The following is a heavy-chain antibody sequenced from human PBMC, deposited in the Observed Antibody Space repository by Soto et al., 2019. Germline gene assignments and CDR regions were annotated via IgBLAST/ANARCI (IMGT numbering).Heavy chain of an antibody. CDR3: ARDLMGFSPLYYYGMDV. Sequence: SETLSLTCTVSGGSISSGDYYWRCIRQPPGKGLEWIGYIYYSGSTYYNPSLKSRVTISVDTSKNQFSLKLSSVTAADTAVYYCARDLMGFSPLYYYGMDVWGQGTTVTVSS. CDR1: GGSISSGDYY. J-gene: IGHJ6*02. V-gene: IGHV4-30-4*01. CDR2: IYYSGST. D-gene: IGHD3-10*01.